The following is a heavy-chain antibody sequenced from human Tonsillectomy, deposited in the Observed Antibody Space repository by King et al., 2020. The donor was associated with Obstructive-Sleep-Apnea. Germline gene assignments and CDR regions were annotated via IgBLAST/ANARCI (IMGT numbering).Heavy chain of an antibody. CDR3: AKAALGGRGPYYYYGMDV. V-gene: IGHV4-38-2*02. D-gene: IGHD4-23*01. CDR1: GYSISSGYY. CDR2: IYHSGST. Sequence: QLQESGPGLVKPSETLSLTCTVSGYSISSGYYWGWIRQPPGKGLEWIGSIYHSGSTYYNPSLKSRVTISVDTSKNQFSLKLSSVTAADTAVYYCAKAALGGRGPYYYYGMDVWGQGTTVTVSS. J-gene: IGHJ6*02.